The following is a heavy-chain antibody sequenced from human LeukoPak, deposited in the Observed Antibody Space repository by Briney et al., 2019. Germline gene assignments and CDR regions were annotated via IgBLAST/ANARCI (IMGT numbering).Heavy chain of an antibody. CDR2: ISGSGDRT. J-gene: IGHJ4*02. CDR1: GFTFSSYA. Sequence: GGSLRLSCAASGFTFSSYAMSWVRQAPGKGLEWVSAISGSGDRTYNADSVKGRFTISRDNSKNTLYLQMISLRAEDTAVYYCAKDLSYNYGATKDYWGQGTLVTVSS. V-gene: IGHV3-23*01. D-gene: IGHD1-1*01. CDR3: AKDLSYNYGATKDY.